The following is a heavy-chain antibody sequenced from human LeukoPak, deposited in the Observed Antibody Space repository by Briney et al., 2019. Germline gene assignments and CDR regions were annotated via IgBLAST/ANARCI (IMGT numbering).Heavy chain of an antibody. CDR3: ARACSGGSCYLLGYYYYGMDV. CDR2: ISAYNGNT. Sequence: GASAKVSCKASGYTFTSYGISWVRQAPGQGLEWMGWISAYNGNTNYAQKLQGRVTMTTDTSTSTANMELRSLRSDDTAVYYCARACSGGSCYLLGYYYYGMDVWGQGTTVTVSS. V-gene: IGHV1-18*01. J-gene: IGHJ6*02. CDR1: GYTFTSYG. D-gene: IGHD2-15*01.